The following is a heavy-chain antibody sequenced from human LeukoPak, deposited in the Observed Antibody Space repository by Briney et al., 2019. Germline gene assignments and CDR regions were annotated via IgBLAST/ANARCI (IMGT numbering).Heavy chain of an antibody. CDR2: ISYDGSNK. CDR3: AKEVIVVVPAAIYYFDY. CDR1: GFTFSSYG. J-gene: IGHJ4*02. Sequence: GGSLRLSCAASGFTFSSYGVHWVRQAPGKGLEWVAVISYDGSNKYYADSVKGRFTISRDNSKNTLYLQMNSLRAEDTAVYYCAKEVIVVVPAAIYYFDYWGQGTLVTVSS. V-gene: IGHV3-30*18. D-gene: IGHD2-2*01.